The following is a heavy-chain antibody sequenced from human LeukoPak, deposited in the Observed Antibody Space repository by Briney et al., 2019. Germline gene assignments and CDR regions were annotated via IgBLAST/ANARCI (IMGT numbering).Heavy chain of an antibody. CDR1: GYTFTSYD. J-gene: IGHJ5*02. D-gene: IGHD4-23*01. V-gene: IGHV1-8*03. CDR3: ARGPTVVTSWFDP. CDR2: MNPNSGNT. Sequence: GASVKVSCKASGYTFTSYDINWVRQATGQGLEWMGWMNPNSGNTGYAQKFQGRVTITRNTSISTAYMELSSLRSEDTAVYYCARGPTVVTSWFDPWGQGTLVTVSS.